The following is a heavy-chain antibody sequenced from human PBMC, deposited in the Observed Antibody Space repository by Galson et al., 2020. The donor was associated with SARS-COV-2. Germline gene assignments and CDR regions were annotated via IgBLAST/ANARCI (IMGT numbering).Heavy chain of an antibody. J-gene: IGHJ6*02. CDR3: ARIGQRITIFGVVIRYGMDV. CDR1: GGSISSSSYY. D-gene: IGHD3-3*01. Sequence: SETLSLTCTVSGGSISSSSYYWGWIRQPPGKGLEWIGSIYYSGSTYYNPSLKSRVTISVDTSKNQFSLKLSSVTAADTAVYYCARIGQRITIFGVVIRYGMDVWGQGTAFTVSS. CDR2: IYYSGST. V-gene: IGHV4-39*01.